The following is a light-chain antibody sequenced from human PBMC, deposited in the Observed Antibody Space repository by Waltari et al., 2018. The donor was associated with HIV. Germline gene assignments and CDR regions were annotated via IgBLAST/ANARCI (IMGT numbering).Light chain of an antibody. CDR1: SSDVGGYNY. J-gene: IGLJ1*01. V-gene: IGLV2-14*03. CDR3: CSYAGDSTYV. CDR2: DVS. Sequence: QSALTQPASVSGSPGQSITISCTGTSSDVGGYNYVSWYQQHPGKAPKLMIYDVSNRPSGVSNRFSGSKSGHTASLTISGLQAEDEADYYCCSYAGDSTYVFGTGTKVTVL.